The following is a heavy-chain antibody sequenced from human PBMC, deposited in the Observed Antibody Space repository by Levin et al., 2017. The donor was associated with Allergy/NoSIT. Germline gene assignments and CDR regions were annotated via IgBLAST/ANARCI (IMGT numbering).Heavy chain of an antibody. CDR2: INWKGDTT. D-gene: IGHD1-26*01. Sequence: SCAASGFTFDDYAMSWVRQAPGKGLEWVSSINWKGDTTGYADSVKGRFTISRDNPKNSLYLQMNSLRAEDTAFYYCATSPGSGGSFDYYLDSWGQGTLVTVSS. J-gene: IGHJ4*02. V-gene: IGHV3-20*04. CDR1: GFTFDDYA. CDR3: ATSPGSGGSFDYYLDS.